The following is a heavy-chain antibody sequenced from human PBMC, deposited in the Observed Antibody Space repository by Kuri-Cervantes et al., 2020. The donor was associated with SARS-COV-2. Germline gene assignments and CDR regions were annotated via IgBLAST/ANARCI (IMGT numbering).Heavy chain of an antibody. CDR1: GFTFSSYG. V-gene: IGHV3-33*01. J-gene: IGHJ6*02. D-gene: IGHD4-17*01. Sequence: GESLKISYAASGFTFSSYGMHWVRQAPGKGLEWVAVIWYDGSNKYYADSVKGRFTISRDNSKNTLYLQMNSLRAEDTAVYYCARVPGGVYVDYATYYYYYYGMDVWGQGTTVTVSS. CDR2: IWYDGSNK. CDR3: ARVPGGVYVDYATYYYYYYGMDV.